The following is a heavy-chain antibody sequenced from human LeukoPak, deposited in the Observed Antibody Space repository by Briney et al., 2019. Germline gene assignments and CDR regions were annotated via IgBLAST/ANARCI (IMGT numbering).Heavy chain of an antibody. Sequence: GASVKVSCKASGGTFSSYAISWVRQAPGQGLEWMGGIIPIFGTANYAQKFQGRVTITADESTSTAYMELSSLRSEDTAVYYCARDRAVAGTYYYYYYMDVWGKGTTVTISS. J-gene: IGHJ6*03. CDR1: GGTFSSYA. CDR3: ARDRAVAGTYYYYYYMDV. V-gene: IGHV1-69*01. CDR2: IIPIFGTA. D-gene: IGHD6-19*01.